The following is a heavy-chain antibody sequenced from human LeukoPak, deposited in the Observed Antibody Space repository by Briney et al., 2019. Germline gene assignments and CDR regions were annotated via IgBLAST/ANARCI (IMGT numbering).Heavy chain of an antibody. CDR2: IYYTGST. V-gene: IGHV4-59*01. Sequence: SETLSLTCTVSGHSISSYYWNWIRQPPGKGLEWIGYIYYTGSTNCNPSLKSRVTMSVDTSKNQFSLKLNSVTAADTAVYYCARGLRSSSWFFDYWGQGTLVTASS. J-gene: IGHJ4*02. D-gene: IGHD6-13*01. CDR1: GHSISSYY. CDR3: ARGLRSSSWFFDY.